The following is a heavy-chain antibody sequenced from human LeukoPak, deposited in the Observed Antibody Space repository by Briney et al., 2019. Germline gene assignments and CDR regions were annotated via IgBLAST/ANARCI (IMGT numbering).Heavy chain of an antibody. CDR1: GFTFSSYG. J-gene: IGHJ4*02. CDR3: ARDGYSGYVSDFDY. V-gene: IGHV3-30*03. Sequence: GRSLRLSCAASGFTFSSYGMHWVRQAPGKGLEWVAVISYDGSNKYYADSVKGRFTISGDNSKNTLYLQMNSLRAEDTAVYYCARDGYSGYVSDFDYWGQGTLVTVSS. CDR2: ISYDGSNK. D-gene: IGHD5-12*01.